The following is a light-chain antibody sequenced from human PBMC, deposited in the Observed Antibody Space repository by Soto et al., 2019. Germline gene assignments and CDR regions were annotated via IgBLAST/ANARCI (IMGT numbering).Light chain of an antibody. V-gene: IGLV2-14*01. CDR1: SSDVGGYNY. CDR3: SSYTSSSTRVV. J-gene: IGLJ2*01. Sequence: QSVLTQPASVSGSPGQSITISCTGTSSDVGGYNYVSWYQQHPGKAPILMIYDVSNRPSGVSNRFSGSKSGNTASLTISGLQAEDEADYYCSSYTSSSTRVVFGGGTKLTVL. CDR2: DVS.